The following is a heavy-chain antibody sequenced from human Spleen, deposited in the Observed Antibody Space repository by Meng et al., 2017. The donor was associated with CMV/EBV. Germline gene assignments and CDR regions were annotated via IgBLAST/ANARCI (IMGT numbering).Heavy chain of an antibody. J-gene: IGHJ6*02. CDR1: GGSFSGYY. V-gene: IGHV4-34*01. Sequence: SETLSLTCAVYGGSFSGYYWSWIRQPPGKGLEWIGEINHSGSTNSNPSLKSRVTISVDTSKNKCTLKLSSVTAADTAVYYCARGGTCESSSTEYYYHGMDVWGQGTTVTVSS. D-gene: IGHD6-13*01. CDR3: ARGGTCESSSTEYYYHGMDV. CDR2: INHSGST.